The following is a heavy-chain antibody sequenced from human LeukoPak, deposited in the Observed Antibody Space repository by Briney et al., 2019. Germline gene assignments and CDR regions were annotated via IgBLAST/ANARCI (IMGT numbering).Heavy chain of an antibody. CDR3: AIIMATFDY. J-gene: IGHJ4*02. Sequence: SETLSLTCTVSGGSISSSSYYWGWIRQPPGEGLEWIGSIYYSGNTYYNPSLKSRVTISVDTSKNQFSLRLSSVTAADTAVYYCAIIMATFDYWGQGTLVTVSS. CDR1: GGSISSSSYY. D-gene: IGHD5-24*01. V-gene: IGHV4-39*01. CDR2: IYYSGNT.